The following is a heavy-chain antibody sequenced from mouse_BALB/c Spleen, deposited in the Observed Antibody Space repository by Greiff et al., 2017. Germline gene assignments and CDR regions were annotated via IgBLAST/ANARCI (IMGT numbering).Heavy chain of an antibody. D-gene: IGHD1-1*01. CDR2: IRNKANGYTT. V-gene: IGHV7-3*02. CDR3: ARDKVLRDYAMDY. Sequence: EVQLVESGGGLVQPGGSLRLSCATSGFTFTDYYMSWVRQPPGKALEWLGFIRNKANGYTTEYSASVKGRFTISRDNSQSILYLQMNTLRAEDSATYYCARDKVLRDYAMDYWGQGTSVTVSS. J-gene: IGHJ4*01. CDR1: GFTFTDYY.